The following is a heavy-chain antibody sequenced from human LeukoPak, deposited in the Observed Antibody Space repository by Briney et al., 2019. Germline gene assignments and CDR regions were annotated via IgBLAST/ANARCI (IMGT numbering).Heavy chain of an antibody. V-gene: IGHV5-51*01. J-gene: IGHJ6*02. Sequence: GESLQISCQAPGYRFSSDWIAWVRQVPGKGLEWMGIIFPIDSETTYSPSFQGQVTISADKSISTAYLQWSSLKASDTAMYYCTRGCSGGSCSRDAMDVWGQGTMVTVSS. D-gene: IGHD2-15*01. CDR1: GYRFSSDW. CDR2: IFPIDSET. CDR3: TRGCSGGSCSRDAMDV.